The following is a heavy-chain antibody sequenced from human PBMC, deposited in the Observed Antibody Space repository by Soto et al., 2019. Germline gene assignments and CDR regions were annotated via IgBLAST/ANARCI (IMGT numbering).Heavy chain of an antibody. J-gene: IGHJ5*02. CDR2: IGTAGDT. Sequence: EVQLVESGGGLVQPGGSLRLSCAASGFTFSSYDMHWVRQATGKGLEWVSAIGTAGDTYYPGSVKGRFTISRENAKNSLYLQMNSLRAGDTAVYYCARAHSVSYTWFDPWGQGTLVTVSS. V-gene: IGHV3-13*04. CDR3: ARAHSVSYTWFDP. CDR1: GFTFSSYD. D-gene: IGHD3-10*01.